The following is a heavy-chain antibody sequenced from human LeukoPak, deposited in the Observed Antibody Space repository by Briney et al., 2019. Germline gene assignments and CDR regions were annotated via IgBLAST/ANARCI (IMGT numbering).Heavy chain of an antibody. CDR3: AKDTQRLVWVPYFDY. J-gene: IGHJ4*02. D-gene: IGHD6-13*01. CDR1: GFTFSSYA. Sequence: GGSLRLSCAASGFTFSSYAMSWVRQAPGKGLEWVSAISGSGGSTYYADSVKGRFTISRDNSKNTLYLQMNSLRAEDTAVYYCAKDTQRLVWVPYFDYWGQGTLVTVSS. CDR2: ISGSGGST. V-gene: IGHV3-23*01.